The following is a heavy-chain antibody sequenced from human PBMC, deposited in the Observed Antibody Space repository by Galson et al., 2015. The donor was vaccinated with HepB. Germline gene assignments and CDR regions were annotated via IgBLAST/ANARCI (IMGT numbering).Heavy chain of an antibody. CDR2: INTNTGNP. J-gene: IGHJ3*02. V-gene: IGHV7-4-1*02. D-gene: IGHD3-10*01. CDR1: GYTFTSYA. CDR3: ARWSLWFGELLAVPI. Sequence: QSGAEVKKPGESLRISCKASGYTFTSYAMNWVRQAPGQGLEWMGWINTNTGNPTYAQGFTGRFVFSLDTSVSTAYLQISSLKAEDTAVYYCARWSLWFGELLAVPIWGQGTMVTVSS.